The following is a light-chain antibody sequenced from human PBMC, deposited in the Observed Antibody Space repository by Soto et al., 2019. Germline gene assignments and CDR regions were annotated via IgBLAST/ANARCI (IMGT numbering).Light chain of an antibody. J-gene: IGLJ3*02. CDR3: SAYAGTNDLGV. Sequence: QSALTQPPSASGSPGQSVTISCTGTSSDIGIYDFVSWHQQHPGKAPKLLIYEVSKRPSGVPDRFSGSKSGNTASLTVSDLQTEDAADYYCSAYAGTNDLGVFGGGTKLTVL. V-gene: IGLV2-8*01. CDR2: EVS. CDR1: SSDIGIYDF.